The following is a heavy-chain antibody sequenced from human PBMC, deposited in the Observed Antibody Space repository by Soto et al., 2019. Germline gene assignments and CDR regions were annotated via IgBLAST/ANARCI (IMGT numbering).Heavy chain of an antibody. CDR1: GFTFSSYA. V-gene: IGHV3-23*01. D-gene: IGHD6-13*01. CDR3: AYSSTPFGY. Sequence: EVQLLESGGGLVQPGGSLRLSCAASGFTFSSYAMSWVRQAPGKGLEWVSAISGSGGSTYYADSVKGRFTISRDNSKNALYLQMNSLGAEDTDVFYCAYSSTPFGYWGQGTLVNVSS. CDR2: ISGSGGST. J-gene: IGHJ4*02.